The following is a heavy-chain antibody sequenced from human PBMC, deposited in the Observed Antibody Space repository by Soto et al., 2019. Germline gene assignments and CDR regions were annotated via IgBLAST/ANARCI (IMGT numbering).Heavy chain of an antibody. D-gene: IGHD2-2*01. Sequence: QVQLVQSGAEVKKPGSSVKVSCKTSGGTFNTYPISWVRQAPGQGLEWMGTIIPILDIANYAQKFQGRVTITADKSTSTAYMELSRLESEDTAVYYCARGQRGVVVAPADLHSHFDYWGQGSLVTVSS. CDR1: GGTFNTYP. J-gene: IGHJ4*02. CDR2: IIPILDIA. V-gene: IGHV1-69*02. CDR3: ARGQRGVVVAPADLHSHFDY.